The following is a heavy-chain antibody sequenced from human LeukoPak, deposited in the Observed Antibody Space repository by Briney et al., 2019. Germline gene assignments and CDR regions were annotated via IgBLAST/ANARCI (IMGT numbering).Heavy chain of an antibody. V-gene: IGHV3-43*01. J-gene: IGHJ6*02. CDR2: ISWDGGST. Sequence: GGSLRLSCAASGFTFDDYTMHWVRQAPGKGLEWVSLISWDGGSTYYADSVKGRFTISRDNSKNSLYLQMNSLRTEDTALYYCAKGEVAVAVAYYYYGMDVWGQGTTVTVSS. CDR3: AKGEVAVAVAYYYYGMDV. CDR1: GFTFDDYT. D-gene: IGHD6-19*01.